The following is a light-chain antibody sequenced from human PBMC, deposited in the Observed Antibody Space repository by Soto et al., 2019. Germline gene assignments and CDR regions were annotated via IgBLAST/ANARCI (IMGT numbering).Light chain of an antibody. J-gene: IGKJ1*01. Sequence: DIVLTPSPGTLSLSPGERATLSCRASQSVRSDYLAWYQQKPGQAPRLHIYGASTRATGIPDRFTGSGSGTDFTLTISRLEPEDFAVYYCQQYGRSPRTVGQGSKVDIK. CDR3: QQYGRSPRT. CDR2: GAS. CDR1: QSVRSDY. V-gene: IGKV3-20*01.